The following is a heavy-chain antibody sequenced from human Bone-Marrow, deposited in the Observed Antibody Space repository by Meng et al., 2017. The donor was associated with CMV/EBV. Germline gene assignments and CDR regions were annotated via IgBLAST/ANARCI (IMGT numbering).Heavy chain of an antibody. Sequence: SETLSLTCTASGGSISSYYWSWIRQPPGKGLEWIGYIFYSGSTNYNPSLRSRVTISVDTSKNQFSLKLSSVTAADTAVYYCAREVRKRWLQLHYFDYWGQGTLVTVSS. D-gene: IGHD5-24*01. J-gene: IGHJ4*02. CDR2: IFYSGST. CDR1: GGSISSYY. CDR3: AREVRKRWLQLHYFDY. V-gene: IGHV4-59*01.